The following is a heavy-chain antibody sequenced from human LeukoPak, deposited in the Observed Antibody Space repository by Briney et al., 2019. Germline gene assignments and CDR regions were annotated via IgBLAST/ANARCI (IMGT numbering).Heavy chain of an antibody. Sequence: VESLRLSCAASGFTFSSYEMNWVRQAPGKGLEWVSYISSSGSTIYYADSVKGRFTISRDNAKNSLYLQMNSLRAEDTAVYYCASVGLERVAFDIWGQGTMVTVSS. CDR2: ISSSGSTI. V-gene: IGHV3-48*03. J-gene: IGHJ3*02. D-gene: IGHD1-1*01. CDR1: GFTFSSYE. CDR3: ASVGLERVAFDI.